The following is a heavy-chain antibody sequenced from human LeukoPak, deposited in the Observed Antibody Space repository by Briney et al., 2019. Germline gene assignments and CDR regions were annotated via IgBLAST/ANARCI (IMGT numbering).Heavy chain of an antibody. CDR1: GFTFSSYS. CDR3: ARGGKYCSSTSCPFDY. J-gene: IGHJ4*02. Sequence: KPGGSLRLSCAASGFTFSSYSMNWVRQAPGKGLEWVSSISSSSSYIYYADSVKGRFTISRDNAKNSLYLQMNSLRAEDTAVYYRARGGKYCSSTSCPFDYWGQGTLVTVSS. D-gene: IGHD2-2*01. V-gene: IGHV3-21*01. CDR2: ISSSSSYI.